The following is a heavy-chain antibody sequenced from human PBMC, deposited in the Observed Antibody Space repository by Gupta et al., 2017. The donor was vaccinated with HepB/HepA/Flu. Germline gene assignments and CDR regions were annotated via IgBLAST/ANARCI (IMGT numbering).Heavy chain of an antibody. J-gene: IGHJ4*02. Sequence: VQPVPSGAEVKRPGSSVKVSCTAYEDTFRHYAISWVRQAPGQGLEWMRRIIPVRDTTNYEQNLQGRVTMSAYRSTSTAYMELSILRSEDTAMEDCASAWYSNTLYPLFDYWGQGTLVTVSS. D-gene: IGHD1-26*01. CDR3: ASAWYSNTLYPLFDY. V-gene: IGHV1-69*04. CDR1: EDTFRHYA. CDR2: IIPVRDTT.